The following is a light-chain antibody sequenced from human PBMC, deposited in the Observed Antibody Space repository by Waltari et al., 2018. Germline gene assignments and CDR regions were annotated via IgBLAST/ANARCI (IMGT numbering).Light chain of an antibody. Sequence: QSALTQPASVSGSPGQSITISCTGTSSDVGGSNYVSWYQQHPGKAPKLMISDVSNRPSGFSNRFSGSKSGNTASLTISGLQAEDGADYYCSSYTSSSTLWVFGGGTKLTVL. CDR1: SSDVGGSNY. J-gene: IGLJ3*02. V-gene: IGLV2-14*03. CDR3: SSYTSSSTLWV. CDR2: DVS.